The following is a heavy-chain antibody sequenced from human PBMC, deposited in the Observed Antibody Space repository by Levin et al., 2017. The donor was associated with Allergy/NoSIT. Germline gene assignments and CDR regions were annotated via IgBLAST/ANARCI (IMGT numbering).Heavy chain of an antibody. D-gene: IGHD3-22*01. CDR3: ARSLGLYYYDSSGPLDGFDY. Sequence: PGGSLRLSCTVSGGSISSYYWSWIRQPAGKGLEWIGRIYTSGSTNYNPSLKSRVTMSVDTSKNQFSLKLSSVTAADTAVYYCARSLGLYYYDSSGPLDGFDYWGQGTLVTVSS. J-gene: IGHJ4*02. V-gene: IGHV4-4*07. CDR1: GGSISSYY. CDR2: IYTSGST.